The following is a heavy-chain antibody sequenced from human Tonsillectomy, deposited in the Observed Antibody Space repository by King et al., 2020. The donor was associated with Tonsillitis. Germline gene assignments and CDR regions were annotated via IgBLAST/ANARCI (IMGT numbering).Heavy chain of an antibody. CDR2: ISYDGSNK. CDR1: GFTFSSYA. V-gene: IGHV3-30-3*01. D-gene: IGHD3-3*01. Sequence: VQLVESGGGVVQPGRSLRLSCAASGFTFSSYAMHWVRQAPGKGLEWVAVISYDGSNKYYADSVKGRFTISRDNYKNTLYLQMNSLRAEDTAVYYCAREGVRFLEWLPYYYYYYGMDVWGQGTTVTVSS. J-gene: IGHJ6*02. CDR3: AREGVRFLEWLPYYYYYYGMDV.